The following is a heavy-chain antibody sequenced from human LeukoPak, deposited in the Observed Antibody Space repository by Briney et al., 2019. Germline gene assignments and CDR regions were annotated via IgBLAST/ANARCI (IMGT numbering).Heavy chain of an antibody. CDR2: IYYSGST. CDR1: GGSISSYY. V-gene: IGHV4-59*01. D-gene: IGHD3-10*01. Sequence: SETLSLTCTVSGGSISSYYWSWIRQPPGKGLEWIGYIYYSGSTNYNPSLKSRVTISVDTSKNQFSLKLSSVTAANTAVYYCARAGGYYSYYYGMDVWGQGTTVTVSS. J-gene: IGHJ6*02. CDR3: ARAGGYYSYYYGMDV.